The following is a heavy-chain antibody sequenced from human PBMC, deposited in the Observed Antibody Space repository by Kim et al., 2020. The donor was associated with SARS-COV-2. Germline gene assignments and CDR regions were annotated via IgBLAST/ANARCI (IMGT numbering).Heavy chain of an antibody. CDR2: ISYDGSNK. J-gene: IGHJ2*01. CDR3: ARGTVAGPGYFDL. Sequence: GGSLRLSCAASGFTFSSYAMHWVRQAPGKGLEWVAVISYDGSNKYYADSVKGRFTISRDNSKNTLYLQMNSLRAEDMAVYYCARGTVAGPGYFDLWGRGTLVTVSS. CDR1: GFTFSSYA. V-gene: IGHV3-30-3*01. D-gene: IGHD6-19*01.